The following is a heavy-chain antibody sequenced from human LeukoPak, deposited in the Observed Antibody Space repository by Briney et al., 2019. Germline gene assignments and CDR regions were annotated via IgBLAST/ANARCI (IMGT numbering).Heavy chain of an antibody. V-gene: IGHV4-34*01. CDR2: INHSGST. D-gene: IGHD3-16*01. J-gene: IGHJ4*02. Sequence: SETLSLTCAVYGGSFSGYYWSWIRQPPGKGLEWIGEINHSGSTNYNPSLKSRVTISVDTSKNQFSLKLSSVTAADTAVYYCARHGGIDYWGQGTLVTVSS. CDR1: GGSFSGYY. CDR3: ARHGGIDY.